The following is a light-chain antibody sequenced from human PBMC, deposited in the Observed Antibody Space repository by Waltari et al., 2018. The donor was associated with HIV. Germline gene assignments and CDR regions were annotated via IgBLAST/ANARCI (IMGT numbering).Light chain of an antibody. CDR2: GH. CDR1: SNNIGNYA. Sequence: QSALTQEASVSGTVGQKVTLSCTGNSNNIGNYAVGWYQQFSHGAPNTVVFGHSLPSGIPDRFSGSKSGTIASLTISGLQPEDEAVYYCSTWDFSLNSVVFGGGTKLTV. J-gene: IGLJ2*01. V-gene: IGLV1-36*01. CDR3: STWDFSLNSVV.